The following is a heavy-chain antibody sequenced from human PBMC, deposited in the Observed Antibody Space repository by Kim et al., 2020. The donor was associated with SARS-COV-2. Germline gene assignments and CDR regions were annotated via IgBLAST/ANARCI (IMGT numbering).Heavy chain of an antibody. Sequence: TPPLKSRITISVDTSKNQFSLKLSSVTAADTAVYYCARGTRDYGDLSFDYWGQGTLVTVSS. V-gene: IGHV4-34*01. J-gene: IGHJ4*02. CDR3: ARGTRDYGDLSFDY. D-gene: IGHD4-17*01.